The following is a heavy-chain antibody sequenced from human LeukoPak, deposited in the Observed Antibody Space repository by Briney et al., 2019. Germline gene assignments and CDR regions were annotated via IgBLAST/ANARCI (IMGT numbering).Heavy chain of an antibody. CDR1: GGSISSYY. V-gene: IGHV4-59*01. D-gene: IGHD6-13*01. Sequence: CTVSGGSISSYYWSWIRQPPGKGLEWIGYIYYSGSTNYNPSLKSRVTISVDTSKNQFSLKLSSVIAADTAVYYCASGIAAAGSFDYWGQGTPVTVSS. CDR3: ASGIAAAGSFDY. J-gene: IGHJ4*02. CDR2: IYYSGST.